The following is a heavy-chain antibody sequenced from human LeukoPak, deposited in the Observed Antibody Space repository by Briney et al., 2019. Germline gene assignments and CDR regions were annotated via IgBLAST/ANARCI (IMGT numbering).Heavy chain of an antibody. V-gene: IGHV4-34*01. CDR2: INHSGST. J-gene: IGHJ6*03. CDR3: ARGVVVVTATPLYYYYYMDV. CDR1: GGSFSGYY. Sequence: PSETLSLTCAVYGGSFSGYYWSWIRQPPGKGLEWIGEINHSGSTNYNPSLKSRVTISVDTSKNQFSLKLSSVTAADTAVYYCARGVVVVTATPLYYYYYMDVWGKGTTVTVSS. D-gene: IGHD2-21*02.